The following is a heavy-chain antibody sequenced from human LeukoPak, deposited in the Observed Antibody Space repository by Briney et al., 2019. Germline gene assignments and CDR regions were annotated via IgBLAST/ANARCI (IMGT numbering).Heavy chain of an antibody. J-gene: IGHJ4*02. CDR1: GFTFSSYA. CDR2: ISDSGGTS. CDR3: AKSFSSGRTY. D-gene: IGHD3-10*01. V-gene: IGHV3-23*01. Sequence: PGGSLRLSCAASGFTFSSYAMYWFRQAPGKGLQWVSTISDSGGTSYYADSVKGRFTISRDNSKNTLVLQMNSLRAEDTAMYYCAKSFSSGRTYWGQGTLVTVSS.